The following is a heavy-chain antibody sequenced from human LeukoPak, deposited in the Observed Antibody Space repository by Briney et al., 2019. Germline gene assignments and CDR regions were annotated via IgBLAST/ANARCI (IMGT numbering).Heavy chain of an antibody. Sequence: ASVKVSCKASGYTFTGYYMHWVRQAPGQGLEWMGWINPSSGGTNYAQKFQGRVTMTRDTSISTAYMELSRLRSDDTAVYYCARDLMEGYSYGSNWGQGTLVTVSS. V-gene: IGHV1-2*02. CDR3: ARDLMEGYSYGSN. CDR2: INPSSGGT. J-gene: IGHJ4*02. CDR1: GYTFTGYY. D-gene: IGHD5-18*01.